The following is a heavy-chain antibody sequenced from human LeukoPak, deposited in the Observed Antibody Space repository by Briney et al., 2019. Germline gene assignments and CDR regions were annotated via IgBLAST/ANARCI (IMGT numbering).Heavy chain of an antibody. CDR1: GGSFSGYY. D-gene: IGHD3-22*01. V-gene: IGHV4-34*01. Sequence: SETLSLTCAVYGGSFSGYYWSWIRQPPGKGLEWIGEISHSGSTNYNPSLKSRVTISVDTSKNQFSLKLSSVTAADTAVYYCARVYHYDGSGYYHDAFDIWGQGTMVTVSS. J-gene: IGHJ3*02. CDR2: ISHSGST. CDR3: ARVYHYDGSGYYHDAFDI.